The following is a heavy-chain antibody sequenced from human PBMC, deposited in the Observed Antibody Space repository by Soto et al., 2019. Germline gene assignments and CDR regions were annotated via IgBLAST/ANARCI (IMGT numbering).Heavy chain of an antibody. CDR1: GFSLSTSGVG. D-gene: IGHD1-1*01. J-gene: IGHJ3*02. CDR2: IYWDDDK. V-gene: IGHV2-5*02. Sequence: QITLKESGPPLVKPTQTLTLTCTFSGFSLSTSGVGVGWIRQPPGKALEWLALIYWDDDKRYSPSLESRLTITNDPSKNQVVLTMTNMDPVDTAAYYCAHRGPSHDWTGAFDIWGQGTMVTVSS. CDR3: AHRGPSHDWTGAFDI.